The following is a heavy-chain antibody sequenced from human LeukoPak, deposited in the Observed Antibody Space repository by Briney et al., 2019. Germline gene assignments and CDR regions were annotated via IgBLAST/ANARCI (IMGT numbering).Heavy chain of an antibody. J-gene: IGHJ4*02. CDR2: INPNSGGT. D-gene: IGHD5-18*01. Sequence: GASVKVSCKVSGYTFTGYYMHWVRQAPGQGLEWMGWINPNSGGTNYAQKFQGRVTMTRDTSISTAYMELSRLRSDDTAVYYCARADEDTAMDPFDYWGQGTLVTVSS. CDR3: ARADEDTAMDPFDY. CDR1: GYTFTGYY. V-gene: IGHV1-2*02.